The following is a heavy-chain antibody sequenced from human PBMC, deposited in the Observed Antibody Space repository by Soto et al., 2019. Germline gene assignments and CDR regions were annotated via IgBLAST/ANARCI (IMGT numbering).Heavy chain of an antibody. CDR3: AKQLLSMIVVADAFDI. CDR2: ISGSGYNT. J-gene: IGHJ3*02. D-gene: IGHD3-22*01. V-gene: IGHV3-23*01. CDR1: GFTFSSYG. Sequence: EVQVLESGGALVQPGGSLRLSCAASGFTFSSYGMSWVRQVPGKGLEWVSSISGSGYNTFYADSVKGRFTISRDNSKNTVHLLMSNLRADDTALYYCAKQLLSMIVVADAFDIWGQGTMVTVSS.